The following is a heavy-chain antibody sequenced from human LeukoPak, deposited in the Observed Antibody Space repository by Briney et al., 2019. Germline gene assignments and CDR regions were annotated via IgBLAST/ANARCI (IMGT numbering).Heavy chain of an antibody. J-gene: IGHJ6*02. Sequence: PSETLSLTCTVSGGSISSSSYYWGWIRQPPGKGLEWIGTIYYSGSTYYNPTLKSRVTISVDTSKNQFSLKLSSVTAADTAVYYCARGPIGMEVWGQGTTVTVSS. CDR1: GGSISSSSYY. V-gene: IGHV4-39*01. CDR3: ARGPIGMEV. CDR2: IYYSGST.